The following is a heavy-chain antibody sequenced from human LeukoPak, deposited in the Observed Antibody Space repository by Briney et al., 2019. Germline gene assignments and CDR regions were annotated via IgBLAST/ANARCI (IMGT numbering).Heavy chain of an antibody. J-gene: IGHJ4*02. Sequence: GGSLRLSCVGSGFTFSNNPLSWVRQAPGKGLEWVSAISGSGGNTYYTDSVRGRFTISRDNSKNTLFLQMNTLRADDTAVYYCATTKQARRYFDYWGQGTLVTVSS. D-gene: IGHD1-1*01. CDR1: GFTFSNNP. CDR2: ISGSGGNT. V-gene: IGHV3-23*01. CDR3: ATTKQARRYFDY.